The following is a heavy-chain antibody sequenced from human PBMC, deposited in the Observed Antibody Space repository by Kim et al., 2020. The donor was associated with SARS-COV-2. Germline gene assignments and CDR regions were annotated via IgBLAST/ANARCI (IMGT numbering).Heavy chain of an antibody. J-gene: IGHJ4*02. CDR3: ARVVPYYYYFDY. CDR2: ISSNGGST. Sequence: GGSLRLSCAASGFTFSSYAMHWVRQAPGKGLEYVSAISSNGGSTYYANSVKGRFTISRDNSKNTLYLQMGSLRAEDMAVYYCARVVPYYYYFDYWGQGTLVTVSS. V-gene: IGHV3-64*01. CDR1: GFTFSSYA. D-gene: IGHD3-10*01.